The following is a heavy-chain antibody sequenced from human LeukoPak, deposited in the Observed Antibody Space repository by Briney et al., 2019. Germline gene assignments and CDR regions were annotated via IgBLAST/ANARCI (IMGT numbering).Heavy chain of an antibody. V-gene: IGHV3-11*06. J-gene: IGHJ6*02. CDR1: GFSFRDYY. D-gene: IGHD3-10*01. CDR2: ISSGSSYT. Sequence: GGSLRLSCAPSGFSFRDYYMSWIRLAARGGLGWVSYISSGSSYTNYEYYLKGRLTISKDNTNNSLYLHMNRLIAEDTAVDYCARDLMFRGVTGYYYGMDVWGQGTTVTVSS. CDR3: ARDLMFRGVTGYYYGMDV.